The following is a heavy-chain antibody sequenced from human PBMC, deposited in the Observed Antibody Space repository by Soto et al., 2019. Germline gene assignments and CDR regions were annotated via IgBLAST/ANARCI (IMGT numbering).Heavy chain of an antibody. V-gene: IGHV1-3*01. CDR3: ARDGVAAGNINFDY. D-gene: IGHD6-19*01. CDR2: ISGDSGNT. Sequence: AASVKVSCKASGYMFTKSAMHWVRQAPGQRLEWMGWISGDSGNTKYSPKLQDRVTITRDTSASTAYMELSSLRSEDTALYYCARDGVAAGNINFDYWGQGTLVTVS. J-gene: IGHJ4*01. CDR1: GYMFTKSA.